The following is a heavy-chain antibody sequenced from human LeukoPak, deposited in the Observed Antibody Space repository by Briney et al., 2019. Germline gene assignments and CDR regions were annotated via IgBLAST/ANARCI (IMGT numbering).Heavy chain of an antibody. CDR3: ARRGEYSNGVDYYFDY. Sequence: GESLKISCKGSGYSFTNYCIGWVPQMPGKGLELMGIIYPGDSDTRYSPSFQGQVTISADKSISTAYLQWSSLKASDTAMYYCARRGEYSNGVDYYFDYWGQGTLVTVSS. J-gene: IGHJ4*02. CDR2: IYPGDSDT. D-gene: IGHD4-11*01. V-gene: IGHV5-51*01. CDR1: GYSFTNYC.